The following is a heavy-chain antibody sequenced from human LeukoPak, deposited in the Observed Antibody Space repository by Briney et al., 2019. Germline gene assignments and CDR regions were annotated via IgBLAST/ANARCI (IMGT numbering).Heavy chain of an antibody. V-gene: IGHV3-13*01. CDR2: IGTAGDT. D-gene: IGHD2-15*01. Sequence: GGSLRLSYGAYGFTFSRYDMHWVRQATGRGLEWVSYIGTAGDTYYADSVKGRFTISRENAGNSLSLHMNSLRVGDTAVYYCVRAPPGRCSDGFCYSDTLDIWGRGTKVTVSS. CDR3: VRAPPGRCSDGFCYSDTLDI. J-gene: IGHJ3*02. CDR1: GFTFSRYD.